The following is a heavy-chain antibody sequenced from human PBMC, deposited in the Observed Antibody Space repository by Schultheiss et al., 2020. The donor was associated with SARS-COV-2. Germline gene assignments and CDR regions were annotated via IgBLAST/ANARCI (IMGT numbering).Heavy chain of an antibody. J-gene: IGHJ4*02. CDR1: GFTFSNAW. V-gene: IGHV3-15*01. Sequence: GGSLRLSCAASGFTFSNAWMSWVRQAPGKGLEWVGRIKSKTDGGTTDYAAPVKGRFTISRDDSKNTLYLQMNSLRAEDTAVYYCAKDTPSALDSSTLIDYWGQGTLVTVSS. D-gene: IGHD6-13*01. CDR3: AKDTPSALDSSTLIDY. CDR2: IKSKTDGGTT.